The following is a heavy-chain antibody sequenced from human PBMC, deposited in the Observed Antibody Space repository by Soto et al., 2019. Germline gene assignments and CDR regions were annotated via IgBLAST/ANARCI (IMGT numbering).Heavy chain of an antibody. Sequence: QVQLQESGPGLVKPSETLSLTCTVSGGSISSYYWSWIRQPPGKGLEWIGYIYYSGSTNYNPPLKSRVTISVDTSKNQFSLKLSSVTAADTAVYYCASGPTYYYDTDWGQGTLVTVSS. CDR1: GGSISSYY. D-gene: IGHD3-22*01. CDR2: IYYSGST. CDR3: ASGPTYYYDTD. V-gene: IGHV4-59*01. J-gene: IGHJ4*02.